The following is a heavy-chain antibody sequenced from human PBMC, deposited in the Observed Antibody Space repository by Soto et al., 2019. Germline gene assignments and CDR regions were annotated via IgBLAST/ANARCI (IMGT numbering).Heavy chain of an antibody. V-gene: IGHV3-7*01. CDR1: TFPFSTYW. CDR3: AGGNALDV. Sequence: GGSLRLSCAASTFPFSTYWMTWVRQAPGKGLEWVANIHRDEIEKYYMDSVKGRFTISRDNAKNSLYLQMTSLRAEDTAVYYCAGGNALDVWGQGTTATVSS. CDR2: IHRDEIEK. J-gene: IGHJ6*02.